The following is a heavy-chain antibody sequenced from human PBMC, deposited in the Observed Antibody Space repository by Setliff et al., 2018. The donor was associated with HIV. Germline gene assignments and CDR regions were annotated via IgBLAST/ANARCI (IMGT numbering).Heavy chain of an antibody. J-gene: IGHJ4*02. V-gene: IGHV3-11*06. CDR2: ISGRSSDP. Sequence: GGSLTLSCAASGFTFSDYYMGWIRQAPGKGLEWVSYISGRSSDPNYADSVKGRFTISRDNARNSVYLQMNSLRPEDTALYYCAKDRLLDGSSWYYLDYWGQGTLVTVSS. CDR1: GFTFSDYY. D-gene: IGHD6-13*01. CDR3: AKDRLLDGSSWYYLDY.